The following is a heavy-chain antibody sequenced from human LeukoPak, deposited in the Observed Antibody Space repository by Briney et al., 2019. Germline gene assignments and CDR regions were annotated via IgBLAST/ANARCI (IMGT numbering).Heavy chain of an antibody. CDR1: GFTFSNYQ. D-gene: IGHD1-26*01. Sequence: GGSLRLSCVVSGFTFSNYQMTWVRQAPGKGLEWVANIKEDGSEEYYVDSVKGRFSISRDNAHNSLYLQMSSLRAEDTAAYYCARWGVQWGPDYWDQGTLVTVSS. CDR3: ARWGVQWGPDY. J-gene: IGHJ4*02. V-gene: IGHV3-7*01. CDR2: IKEDGSEE.